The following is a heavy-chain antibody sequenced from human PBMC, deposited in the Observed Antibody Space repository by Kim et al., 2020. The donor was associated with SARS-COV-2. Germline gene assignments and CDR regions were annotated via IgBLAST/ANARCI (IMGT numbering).Heavy chain of an antibody. CDR2: IWFDGNNK. D-gene: IGHD2-8*01. J-gene: IGHJ4*02. Sequence: GGSLRLSCAASGFTFSTYGMHWVRQAPDKGLEWVAVIWFDGNNKDYADSVKGRFTISRDNSKNTLYLQLNSLRAVDTAVYYCARDFNGGPGLDYWGQGTLVTVSS. CDR1: GFTFSTYG. V-gene: IGHV3-33*01. CDR3: ARDFNGGPGLDY.